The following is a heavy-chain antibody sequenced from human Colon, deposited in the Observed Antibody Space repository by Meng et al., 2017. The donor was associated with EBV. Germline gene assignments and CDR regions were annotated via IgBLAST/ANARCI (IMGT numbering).Heavy chain of an antibody. CDR1: GDSISTNVYS. CDR3: ARERGGVTRDFDS. D-gene: IGHD3-16*01. V-gene: IGHV4-39*07. Sequence: QLPLQLTRTRPLMLPESQSLTCSVSGDSISTNVYSWGWIRHSTGKGLEWIGSIFYSGTTYFNPSLKTRVTISVDTSKNKFSLKLSSVTAADTAIYYCARERGGVTRDFDSWGQGALVTVSS. J-gene: IGHJ4*02. CDR2: IFYSGTT.